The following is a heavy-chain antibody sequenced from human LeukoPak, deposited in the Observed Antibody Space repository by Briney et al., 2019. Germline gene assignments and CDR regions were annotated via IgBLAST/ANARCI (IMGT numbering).Heavy chain of an antibody. CDR2: ISSSSSYI. J-gene: IGHJ6*04. D-gene: IGHD3-10*02. V-gene: IGHV3-21*01. Sequence: GGSLRLSCAASGFTFSSYSMNWVRQAPGKGLEWVSSISSSSSYIHYTDSVKGRFTISRDNAKNSLYLQMNSLRAEDTAVYYCAELGITMIGGVWGKGTTVTISS. CDR1: GFTFSSYS. CDR3: AELGITMIGGV.